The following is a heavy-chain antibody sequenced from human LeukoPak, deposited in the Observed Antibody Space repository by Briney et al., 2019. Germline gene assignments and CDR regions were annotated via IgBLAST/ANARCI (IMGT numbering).Heavy chain of an antibody. CDR1: EFSVGSNY. CDR2: IYSGGST. V-gene: IGHV3-53*01. D-gene: IGHD4-17*01. CDR3: AKDGGGPYGDYLHLDP. Sequence: GGSLRLSCAASEFSVGSNYMTWVRQAPGKGLEWVSLIYSGGSTYYADSVKGRFTISRDNSKNTLYLQMNSLRAEDTAVYYCAKDGGGPYGDYLHLDPWGQGTLVTVSS. J-gene: IGHJ5*02.